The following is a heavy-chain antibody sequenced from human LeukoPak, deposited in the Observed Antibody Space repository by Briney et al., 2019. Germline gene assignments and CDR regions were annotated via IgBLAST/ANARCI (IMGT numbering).Heavy chain of an antibody. CDR2: FDPEDGET. J-gene: IGHJ3*02. CDR1: GYTLTELS. CDR3: AKDGGSDPDSFDI. D-gene: IGHD2-15*01. V-gene: IGHV1-24*01. Sequence: ASVKVSCKVSGYTLTELSMHWVRQAPGKGLEWMGGFDPEDGETIYAQKFQGRVTMTEDTSTDTAYMELSSLRAEDTAVYYCAKDGGSDPDSFDIWGQGTMVTVSS.